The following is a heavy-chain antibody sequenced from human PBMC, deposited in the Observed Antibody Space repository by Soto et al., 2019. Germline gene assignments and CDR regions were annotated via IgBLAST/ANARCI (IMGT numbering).Heavy chain of an antibody. V-gene: IGHV3-66*01. CDR3: ASRKTIGPYDFWSGYYPI. Sequence: PGGSLRLSCGASGLTVSSNYMSWVRRNTGKGLEWVSVIYSGGSTYYADSVKGRFTISRDNSKNTLYLQMNSLRAEDTAVYYCASRKTIGPYDFWSGYYPIWGQGTMVTVSS. CDR2: IYSGGST. CDR1: GLTVSSNY. J-gene: IGHJ3*02. D-gene: IGHD3-3*01.